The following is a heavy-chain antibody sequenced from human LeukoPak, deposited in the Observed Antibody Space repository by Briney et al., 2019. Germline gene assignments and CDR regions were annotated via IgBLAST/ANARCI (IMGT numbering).Heavy chain of an antibody. D-gene: IGHD3-22*01. J-gene: IGHJ4*02. V-gene: IGHV4-39*01. CDR3: ARTSGRGSVDPGTSGYVDS. CDR1: GGSISSSGYY. Sequence: PSKTLSLTCTVSGGSISSSGYYWDWIRQPPGKGLEWIGSVYYSGNTYYKSSLESRVTISVDTSNNRFSLKLNSVTAADTGTYYCARTSGRGSVDPGTSGYVDSWGQGSLVTVSS. CDR2: VYYSGNT.